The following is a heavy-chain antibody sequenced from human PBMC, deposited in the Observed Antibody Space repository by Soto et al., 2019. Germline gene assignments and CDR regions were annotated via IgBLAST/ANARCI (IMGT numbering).Heavy chain of an antibody. CDR3: AREALTYYDFWSGSNWFDP. Sequence: LRLSCAASGFTSSSYSMNWVRQAPGKGLEWVSYISSSSSTIYYADSVKGRFTISRDNAKNSLYLQMNSLRDEDTAVYYCAREALTYYDFWSGSNWFDPWGQGTLVTVSS. CDR2: ISSSSSTI. D-gene: IGHD3-3*01. CDR1: GFTSSSYS. J-gene: IGHJ5*02. V-gene: IGHV3-48*02.